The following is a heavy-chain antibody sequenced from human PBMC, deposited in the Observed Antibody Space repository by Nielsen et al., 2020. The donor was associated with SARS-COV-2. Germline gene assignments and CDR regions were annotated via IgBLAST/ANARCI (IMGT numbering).Heavy chain of an antibody. D-gene: IGHD6-19*01. V-gene: IGHV1-8*01. CDR3: ARGRGPQYSSGWYWRYYYGMDV. CDR1: GYTFTSYD. J-gene: IGHJ6*02. CDR2: MNPNSGNT. Sequence: ASVKVSCKASGYTFTSYDINWVRQATGQGLEWMGWMNPNSGNTGYAQKFQGRVTMTRNTSISTAYMELSSLRSEDTAVYYCARGRGPQYSSGWYWRYYYGMDVWGQGTTVTVSS.